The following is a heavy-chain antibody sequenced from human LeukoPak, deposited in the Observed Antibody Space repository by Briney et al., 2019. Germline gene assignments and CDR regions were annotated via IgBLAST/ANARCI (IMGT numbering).Heavy chain of an antibody. CDR3: ARSTSITMVRGVITYYFDY. J-gene: IGHJ4*02. Sequence: SETLSLTCTVSGGSISSYYWNWIRQPAGKGLEWIGRIYTSGSTNYNPSLKSRVTISVDTSKNQFSLKLSSVTAADTAVYYCARSTSITMVRGVITYYFDYWGQGTLVTVSS. CDR1: GGSISSYY. CDR2: IYTSGST. V-gene: IGHV4-4*07. D-gene: IGHD3-10*01.